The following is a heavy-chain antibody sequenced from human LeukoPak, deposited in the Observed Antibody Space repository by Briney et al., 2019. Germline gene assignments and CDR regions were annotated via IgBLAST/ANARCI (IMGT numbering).Heavy chain of an antibody. CDR3: ARGIGGAGSIAFDI. Sequence: PGGSLRLSCAASGFTFSSYAMHWVRQAPGKGLEWVAVISYDGSNKYYADSVKGRFTISRDNSKNTLYLQMNSLRAEDTAVYYCARGIGGAGSIAFDIWGQGTMVTVSS. D-gene: IGHD1-26*01. J-gene: IGHJ3*02. CDR1: GFTFSSYA. V-gene: IGHV3-30-3*01. CDR2: ISYDGSNK.